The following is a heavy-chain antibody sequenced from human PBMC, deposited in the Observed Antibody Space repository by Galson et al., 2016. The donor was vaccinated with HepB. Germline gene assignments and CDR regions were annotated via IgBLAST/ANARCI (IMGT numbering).Heavy chain of an antibody. J-gene: IGHJ5*02. Sequence: SVKVSCKASGYTFTIYGISWVRQAPGQGLEWMGWINAYNGNTNYAQKLQDRVTMTTDTSTSTGYMELRSLRPDDTAIYYCARVVRGLIGWFDPWGQGTLVTVSS. CDR3: ARVVRGLIGWFDP. V-gene: IGHV1-18*01. CDR2: INAYNGNT. D-gene: IGHD3-10*01. CDR1: GYTFTIYG.